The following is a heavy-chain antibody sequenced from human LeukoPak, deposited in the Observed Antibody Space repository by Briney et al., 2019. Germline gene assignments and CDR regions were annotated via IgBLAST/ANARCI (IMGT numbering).Heavy chain of an antibody. CDR2: VYASGRT. CDR3: ARYVDPYDISPHAFDI. Sequence: SETLSLTCTVSRGSLNSNTSFWNWIRHPAGKRLEWIGRVYASGRTDYNPSLRSRLSMSIKTSSNQISLTLSSVTAADTAVYYWARYVDPYDISPHAFDIWGQGTVVTVSS. D-gene: IGHD3-22*01. V-gene: IGHV4-61*02. J-gene: IGHJ3*02. CDR1: RGSLNSNTSF.